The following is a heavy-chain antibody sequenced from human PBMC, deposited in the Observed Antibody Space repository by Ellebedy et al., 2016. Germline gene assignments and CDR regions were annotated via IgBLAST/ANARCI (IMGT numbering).Heavy chain of an antibody. CDR1: GLTFGSYA. CDR2: ITGSGGGT. J-gene: IGHJ4*02. CDR3: AKDLDYGGNSYFDY. Sequence: GESLKISCAASGLTFGSYAKSWVRQAPGKGLEWVSAITGSGGGTFYADSVRGRFRVSRDSSKNTLHLEMNSLRADDTAIYYCAKDLDYGGNSYFDYWGQGTLVTVSS. V-gene: IGHV3-23*01. D-gene: IGHD4-23*01.